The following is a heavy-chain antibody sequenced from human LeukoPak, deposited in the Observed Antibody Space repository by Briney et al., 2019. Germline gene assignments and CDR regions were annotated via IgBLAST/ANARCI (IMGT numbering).Heavy chain of an antibody. J-gene: IGHJ4*02. Sequence: GGSLRLSCEASGFIFRSYEMNWVRQAPGKGLEWVSYISSGGGTIYYADSVKGRFTISRDNAENTLYLQMNSLRAEDTAVYYCARDFNSILLGDYWGQGTLVTVSS. CDR2: ISSGGGTI. V-gene: IGHV3-48*03. CDR1: GFIFRSYE. CDR3: ARDFNSILLGDY. D-gene: IGHD3-3*02.